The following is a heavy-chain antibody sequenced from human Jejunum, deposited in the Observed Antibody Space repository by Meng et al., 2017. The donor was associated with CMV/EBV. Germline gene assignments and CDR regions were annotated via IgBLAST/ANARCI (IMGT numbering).Heavy chain of an antibody. D-gene: IGHD4-11*01. V-gene: IGHV3-21*01. J-gene: IGHJ4*02. CDR1: GFNFGGYS. CDR3: ARDNDFTNYY. Sequence: WAASGFNFGGYSMNWVRQAPGKGLEWVASITNTGSRIYYGDSVKDRFTISRDNAENSLYLQMNSLRPEDTAVYYCARDNDFTNYYWGQGTLVTVSS. CDR2: ITNTGSRI.